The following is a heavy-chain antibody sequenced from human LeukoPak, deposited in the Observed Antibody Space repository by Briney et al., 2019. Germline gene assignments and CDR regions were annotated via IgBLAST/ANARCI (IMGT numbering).Heavy chain of an antibody. D-gene: IGHD2-15*01. CDR3: ARGSRVYCSGGSCYSSTSDAFDI. CDR2: ISYDGSNK. J-gene: IGHJ3*02. V-gene: IGHV3-30-3*01. Sequence: GGSLRLSCAASGFTFSSHPMNWVRQAPGKGLEWVAVISYDGSNKYYADSVKGRFTISRDNSKNTLYLQMNSLRAEDTAVYYCARGSRVYCSGGSCYSSTSDAFDIWGQGTMVTVSS. CDR1: GFTFSSHP.